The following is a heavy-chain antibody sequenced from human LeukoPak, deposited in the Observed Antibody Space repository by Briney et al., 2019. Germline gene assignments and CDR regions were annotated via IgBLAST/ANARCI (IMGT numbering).Heavy chain of an antibody. CDR1: GYTFTCYY. V-gene: IGHV1-2*02. J-gene: IGHJ5*02. D-gene: IGHD2-21*02. CDR3: ARAPYRGDSRLGRLYDWIDP. Sequence: GASVKVSFKASGYTFTCYYIHWVRQSPGQGLEWNGCINPNSGGTNFTQKCQARVTMTRDTSIRTAYMELSRLRFDDTAIYYCARAPYRGDSRLGRLYDWIDPWGQGTLVTVSS. CDR2: INPNSGGT.